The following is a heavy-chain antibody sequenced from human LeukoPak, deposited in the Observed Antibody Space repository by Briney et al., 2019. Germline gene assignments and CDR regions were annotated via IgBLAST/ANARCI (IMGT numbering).Heavy chain of an antibody. CDR2: VNDEGQNK. CDR1: GFSFRTYA. V-gene: IGHV3-23*01. D-gene: IGHD5-12*01. Sequence: GSLRLSCAASGFSFRTYAMSWVRQPPGKGLEWVSTVNDEGQNKYYTDSVKGRFTIYRDNSKNTLYLEMNRLRADDTAVYYCAKDTAQGYTFGTIEQDYWGQGTLVTVAS. CDR3: AKDTAQGYTFGTIEQDY. J-gene: IGHJ4*02.